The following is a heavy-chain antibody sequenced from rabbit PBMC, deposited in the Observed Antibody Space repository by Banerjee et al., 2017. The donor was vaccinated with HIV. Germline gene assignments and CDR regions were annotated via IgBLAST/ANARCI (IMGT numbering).Heavy chain of an antibody. CDR2: INSNTGNT. V-gene: IGHV1S45*01. CDR1: GFDFSNNA. CDR3: ARDLAGVIGWNFGL. D-gene: IGHD4-1*01. J-gene: IGHJ4*01. Sequence: QEQLEESGGDLVKPGASLTLTCTASGFDFSNNAMCWVRQAPGKGLEWIACINSNTGNTVYASWAKGPFTISKTSSTTVTLQMTSLTAADTATYFCARDLAGVIGWNFGLWGPGTLVTVS.